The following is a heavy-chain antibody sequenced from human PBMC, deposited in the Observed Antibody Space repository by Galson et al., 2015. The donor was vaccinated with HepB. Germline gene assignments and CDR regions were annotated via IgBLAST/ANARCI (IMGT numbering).Heavy chain of an antibody. V-gene: IGHV1-18*01. D-gene: IGHD5-24*01. CDR3: ARHGQSRDGNNERYYYYYGLDV. Sequence: SVKVSCKASGYTFTSYHISWVRQAPGQGLEWMGWISPYNGNTNYAQKLQGRVTMTTDTSTSTAYMELRSLRSDDTAVYYCARHGQSRDGNNERYYYYYGLDVWVQGTTVTVSS. CDR2: ISPYNGNT. J-gene: IGHJ6*02. CDR1: GYTFTSYH.